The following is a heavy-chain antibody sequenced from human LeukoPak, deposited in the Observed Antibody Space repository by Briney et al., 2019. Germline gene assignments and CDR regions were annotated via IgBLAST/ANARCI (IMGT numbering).Heavy chain of an antibody. J-gene: IGHJ5*02. Sequence: GGSLRLSCRASGFTFGDYAMSWFRQAPGKGLEWVGFIRSKAYGGTTEYAASVKGRFTISRDDSKSIAYLQMNSLKTEDTAVYYCTRGSYCSGGSCYRVGFDPWGQGTLVTVSS. CDR2: IRSKAYGGTT. V-gene: IGHV3-49*03. D-gene: IGHD2-15*01. CDR3: TRGSYCSGGSCYRVGFDP. CDR1: GFTFGDYA.